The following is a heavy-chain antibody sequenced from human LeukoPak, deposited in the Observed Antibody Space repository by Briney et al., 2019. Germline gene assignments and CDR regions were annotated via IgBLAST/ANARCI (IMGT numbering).Heavy chain of an antibody. D-gene: IGHD6-13*01. CDR3: ARIGISARGTNFHH. CDR2: IIPIFGTA. V-gene: IGHV1-69*06. J-gene: IGHJ1*01. Sequence: SVKVSCKASGGTFSSYAISWVRQAPGQGLEWMGGIIPIFGTANYAQKFQGRVTITADKSTSTAYMELSRLRSDDTALYYCARIGISARGTNFHHWGQGTLVTVSS. CDR1: GGTFSSYA.